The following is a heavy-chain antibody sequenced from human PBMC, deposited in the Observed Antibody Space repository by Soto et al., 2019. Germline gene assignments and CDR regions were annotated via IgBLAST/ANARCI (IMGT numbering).Heavy chain of an antibody. CDR2: IYYSGST. J-gene: IGHJ4*02. Sequence: HVQLQESGPGLVKPSETLSLTCTVSGGSISTYYWSWIRQPPGKGLEWIGYIYYSGSTNYNPSLKIRVTISEDASKNQFSLKLSSVTAADTAVYYCARGKFPFTFDYWGQGTLVAVSS. CDR3: ARGKFPFTFDY. CDR1: GGSISTYY. D-gene: IGHD3-10*01. V-gene: IGHV4-59*01.